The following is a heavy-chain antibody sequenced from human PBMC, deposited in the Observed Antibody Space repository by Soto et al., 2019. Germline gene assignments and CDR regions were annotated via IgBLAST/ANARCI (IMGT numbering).Heavy chain of an antibody. CDR1: GGSISRWDYY. D-gene: IGHD5-12*01. CDR3: AREGNLGRWLQPLDF. V-gene: IGHV4-30-4*01. Sequence: LQTMSLACTVSGGSISRWDYYQSWIRQPPGKGPEWIGYIYYSGSTYYNPSLKSRVTVSLDTSKNQFSLRLISVTAADTAKYFCAREGNLGRWLQPLDFWGQGTLVTVSS. CDR2: IYYSGST. J-gene: IGHJ4*02.